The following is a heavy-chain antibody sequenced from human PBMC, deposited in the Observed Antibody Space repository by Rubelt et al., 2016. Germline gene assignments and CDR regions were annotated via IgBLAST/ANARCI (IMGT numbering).Heavy chain of an antibody. CDR2: INHSGST. CDR1: GGSFSGYY. CDR3: ARDPGIAAAGYVDY. D-gene: IGHD6-13*01. J-gene: IGHJ4*02. Sequence: QVQLQQWGAGLLKPSETLSLTCAVYGGSFSGYYWSWIRQPPGKGLEWIGEINHSGSTNYNPSLKGRGTISVETSKNQFSLKLSSVTAADTAVDYCARDPGIAAAGYVDYWGQGTLVTVSS. V-gene: IGHV4-34*01.